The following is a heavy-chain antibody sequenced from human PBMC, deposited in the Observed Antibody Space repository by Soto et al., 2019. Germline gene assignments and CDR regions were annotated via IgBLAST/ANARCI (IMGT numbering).Heavy chain of an antibody. Sequence: EVQLLESGGGLGQPGGSLRLSCAASGFTFSSYAMSWVRQAPGKGLEWVSGISDSGGNTHYADSVKGRFTISRDNSTNTLYLQMNSLRAEDTAVYYCAKVCSRGWHYFDYWGQGTLVTVSS. J-gene: IGHJ4*02. V-gene: IGHV3-23*01. CDR1: GFTFSSYA. CDR2: ISDSGGNT. CDR3: AKVCSRGWHYFDY. D-gene: IGHD6-19*01.